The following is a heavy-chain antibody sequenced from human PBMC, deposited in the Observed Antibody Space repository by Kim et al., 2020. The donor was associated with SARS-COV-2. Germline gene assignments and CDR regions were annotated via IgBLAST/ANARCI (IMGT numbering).Heavy chain of an antibody. Sequence: SETLSLTCTVSGGSISSYYWSWIRQPPGKGLEWIGYIYYSGSTNYNPSLKSRVTISVDTSKNQFSLKLSSVTAADTAVYYCARDSGYYDSSGYFDLNYYYYGMDVWGPGTTVTVS. J-gene: IGHJ6*02. D-gene: IGHD3-22*01. CDR3: ARDSGYYDSSGYFDLNYYYYGMDV. CDR2: IYYSGST. CDR1: GGSISSYY. V-gene: IGHV4-59*01.